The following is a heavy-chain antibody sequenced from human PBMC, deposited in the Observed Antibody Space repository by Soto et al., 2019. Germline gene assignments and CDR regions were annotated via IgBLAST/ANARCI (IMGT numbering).Heavy chain of an antibody. V-gene: IGHV2-5*01. D-gene: IGHD3-3*01. Sequence: QITLKESGPTLVNPTQTLTLTCTFSVFSPSTSGVGVGWIRQPPGTALEWLALIYWNDDRRYSPSLKTTLTIAKDTSKFQVGLTMTTMDPVETATYYGAHRGVVKAPYDDFWSGYYNDAFDIWGQGTMVTVSS. J-gene: IGHJ3*02. CDR2: IYWNDDR. CDR1: VFSPSTSGVG. CDR3: AHRGVVKAPYDDFWSGYYNDAFDI.